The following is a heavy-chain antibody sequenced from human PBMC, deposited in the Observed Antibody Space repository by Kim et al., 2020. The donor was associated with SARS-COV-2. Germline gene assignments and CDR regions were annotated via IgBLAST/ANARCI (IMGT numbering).Heavy chain of an antibody. V-gene: IGHV3-30-3*01. J-gene: IGHJ4*02. Sequence: GGSLRLSCAASGFTFRNYAMHWVRQAPGKGLEWLAVISLTGTNKHLADSVKGRFTISRDNSKNTLYLQMDNLRAEDTAIYYCVKEGEGDFWSGLPLWGQGILVTVSS. D-gene: IGHD3-3*01. CDR2: ISLTGTNK. CDR1: GFTFRNYA. CDR3: VKEGEGDFWSGLPL.